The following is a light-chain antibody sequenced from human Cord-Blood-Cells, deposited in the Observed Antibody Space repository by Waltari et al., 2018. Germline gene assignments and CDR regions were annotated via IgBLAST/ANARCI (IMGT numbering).Light chain of an antibody. Sequence: DMVMTQSPDSLAVSLGERATINCKYSQSVLYSSNNKNYLAWYQQKPGQPPKLLIYWASTRESGVPDRFSGSGSGTDFTLTISSLQAEDVAVYYCQQYYSTLSYSFGQGTKLEIK. V-gene: IGKV4-1*01. CDR2: WAS. J-gene: IGKJ2*03. CDR3: QQYYSTLSYS. CDR1: QSVLYSSNNKNY.